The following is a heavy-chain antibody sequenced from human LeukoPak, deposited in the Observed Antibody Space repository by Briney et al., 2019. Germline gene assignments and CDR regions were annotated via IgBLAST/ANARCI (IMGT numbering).Heavy chain of an antibody. CDR1: GGSVSNSLYY. CDR2: IYHSGST. CDR3: ARVYSSSWYLWFDP. D-gene: IGHD6-13*01. Sequence: TSETLSLTCTVSGGSVSNSLYYWSWIRQPPGKGLEWIGYIYHSGSTYYNPSLKSRVTISVDRSKNQLSLKLSSVTAADTAVYYCARVYSSSWYLWFDPWGQGTLVTVSS. J-gene: IGHJ5*02. V-gene: IGHV4-30-2*01.